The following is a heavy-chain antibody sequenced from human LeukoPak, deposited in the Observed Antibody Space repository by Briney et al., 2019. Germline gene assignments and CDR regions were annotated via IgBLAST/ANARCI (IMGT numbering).Heavy chain of an antibody. D-gene: IGHD1-26*01. V-gene: IGHV1-18*04. Sequence: ASVKVSCKASGYTFTSYYMHWVRQAPGQGLEWMGWISAYNGNTNYAQKLQGRVTMTTDTSTSTAYMELRSLRSDDTAVYYCARGRNSGSYYGMDVWGQGTTVTVSS. CDR2: ISAYNGNT. CDR1: GYTFTSYY. CDR3: ARGRNSGSYYGMDV. J-gene: IGHJ6*02.